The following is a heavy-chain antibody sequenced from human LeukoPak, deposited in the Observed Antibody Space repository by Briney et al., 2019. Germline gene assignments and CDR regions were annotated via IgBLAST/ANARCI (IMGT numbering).Heavy chain of an antibody. J-gene: IGHJ4*02. CDR1: GFTFTSYT. D-gene: IGHD1-26*01. V-gene: IGHV3-23*01. CDR2: IGNNGGGI. CDR3: AKASGSYTYFDY. Sequence: GGSLRLSCAASGFTFTSYTMYWVRQAPGKGLEWVSIIGNNGGGIHYADSVKGRFTISRDNSKNTLYLQMNSLRAEDTAVYYCAKASGSYTYFDYWGQGTLVTVSS.